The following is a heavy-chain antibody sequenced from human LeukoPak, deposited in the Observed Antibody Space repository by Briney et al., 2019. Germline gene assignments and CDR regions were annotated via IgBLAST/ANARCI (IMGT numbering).Heavy chain of an antibody. V-gene: IGHV3-43*01. CDR3: AKGGYGDYFDY. D-gene: IGHD4-17*01. CDR2: ISWDGGST. CDR1: VFTVDDYT. Sequence: GGSLRLSCAASVFTVDDYTMHWVRQAPGKGLEWVSLISWDGGSTYYADSVKGRFTISRDNSKNSLYLQMNSLRTEDTALYYCAKGGYGDYFDYWGQGTLVTVSS. J-gene: IGHJ4*02.